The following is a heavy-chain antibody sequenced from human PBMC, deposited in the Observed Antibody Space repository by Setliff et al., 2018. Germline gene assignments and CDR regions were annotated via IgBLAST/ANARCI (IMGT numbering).Heavy chain of an antibody. D-gene: IGHD3-22*01. CDR3: ARGSYYDSSGYSPDFFGY. CDR2: IYYGGTT. Sequence: PSETLSLTCTVSGASISSYYWSWIRQPPGKGLEWIGYIYYGGTTNYNPSLKSRVSISLDTSKSQFSLRLSSLTAADTAVYYCARGSYYDSSGYSPDFFGYWGQGTLVTVSS. J-gene: IGHJ4*02. CDR1: GASISSYY. V-gene: IGHV4-59*08.